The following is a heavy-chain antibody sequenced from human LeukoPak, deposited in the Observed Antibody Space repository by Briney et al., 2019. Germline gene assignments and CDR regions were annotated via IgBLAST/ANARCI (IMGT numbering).Heavy chain of an antibody. Sequence: SETLSLTCTVSGGSISSYYWSWIRQPPGKGLEWIGYIYYSGSTNYNPSLKSRVTISVDTSKNQFSLKLSSVTAADTAVYYCARYNRLGGMDVWGQGTTVTVSS. V-gene: IGHV4-59*01. J-gene: IGHJ6*02. CDR1: GGSISSYY. D-gene: IGHD2/OR15-2a*01. CDR3: ARYNRLGGMDV. CDR2: IYYSGST.